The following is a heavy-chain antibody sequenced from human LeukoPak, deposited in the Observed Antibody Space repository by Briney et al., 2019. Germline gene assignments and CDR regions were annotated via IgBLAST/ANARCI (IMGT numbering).Heavy chain of an antibody. CDR1: GHTFISYY. Sequence: ASVKVSCKASGHTFISYYMHWVRQAPGQGLEWRGVIYPSGGSTTYAQQLQGRVTMTRDTSTSTVYMELSSLRSEDTAVYYCARHSLIGTTPFDYWGQGTLVTVSS. CDR2: IYPSGGST. CDR3: ARHSLIGTTPFDY. D-gene: IGHD1-20*01. J-gene: IGHJ4*02. V-gene: IGHV1-46*01.